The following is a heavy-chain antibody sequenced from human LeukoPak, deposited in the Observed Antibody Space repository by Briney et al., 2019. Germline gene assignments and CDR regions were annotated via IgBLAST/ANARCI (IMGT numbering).Heavy chain of an antibody. CDR1: GYTFTSYE. Sequence: ASVKVSCKASGYTFTSYEINWVRQATGHGLEWMGWMNPNSGDTAYAQKFQGRITMTRSTPITTAYMELSGLRSDDTAVYYCARGLGSYDSSELTWPMISFWGQGTQVTVSS. V-gene: IGHV1-8*01. CDR3: ARGLGSYDSSELTWPMISF. CDR2: MNPNSGDT. J-gene: IGHJ4*02. D-gene: IGHD3-22*01.